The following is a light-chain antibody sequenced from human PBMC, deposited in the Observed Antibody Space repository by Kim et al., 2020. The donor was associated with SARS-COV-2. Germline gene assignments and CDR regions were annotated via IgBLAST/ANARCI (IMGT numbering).Light chain of an antibody. CDR3: VLYMGSGLWV. CDR1: SGSVSTSYY. V-gene: IGLV8-61*01. CDR2: STN. Sequence: QTVVTQEPSFSVSPGGTVTLTCGLSSGSVSTSYYPSWYQQTPGQAPRTLIYSTNTRSSGVPDRFSGSILGNKAALTITGAQADDESDYYCVLYMGSGLWVFGGETQLTVL. J-gene: IGLJ3*02.